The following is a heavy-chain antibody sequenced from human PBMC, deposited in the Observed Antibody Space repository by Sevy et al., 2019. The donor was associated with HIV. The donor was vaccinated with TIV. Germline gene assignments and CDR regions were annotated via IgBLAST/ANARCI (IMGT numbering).Heavy chain of an antibody. CDR1: GYSFTSYW. D-gene: IGHD5-12*01. CDR3: ARRKEMATIGGGDAFDI. CDR2: IYPGDSDT. J-gene: IGHJ3*02. Sequence: GESLKISCKGSGYSFTSYWIGWVRQMPGKGLEWMGIIYPGDSDTRYSPSFQGQVTISADKSISTAYLQWSSLKASDTAMYYCARRKEMATIGGGDAFDIWGQGTMVTVSS. V-gene: IGHV5-51*01.